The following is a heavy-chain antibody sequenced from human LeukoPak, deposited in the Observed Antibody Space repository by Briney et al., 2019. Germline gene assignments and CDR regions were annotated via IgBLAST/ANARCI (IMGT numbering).Heavy chain of an antibody. D-gene: IGHD2-8*01. CDR1: GGSISSSSYY. CDR2: IYYSGST. V-gene: IGHV4-39*07. CDR3: ARVEGYCTNGVCSPGVFDY. J-gene: IGHJ4*02. Sequence: SETLSLTCTVSGGSISSSSYYWGWIRQPPGKGLEWIGSIYYSGSTYYNPSLKSRVTMSVDTSKNQFFLKLSSVTAADTAVYYCARVEGYCTNGVCSPGVFDYWGQGTLVTVSS.